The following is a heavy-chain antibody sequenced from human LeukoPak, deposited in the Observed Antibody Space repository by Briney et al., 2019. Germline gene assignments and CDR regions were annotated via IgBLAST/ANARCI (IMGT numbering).Heavy chain of an antibody. D-gene: IGHD1-26*01. CDR3: ASAPSQLRSN. J-gene: IGHJ4*02. V-gene: IGHV3-30*02. CDR2: IRRDGDVI. Sequence: GGSLRLSCEASGFTFSSFGMHWVRQAPGKGLEWVAFIRRDGDVIYYADSVKGRFTISRDNAKNSLYLQMNSLRAEDTAVYYCASAPSQLRSNWGQGTLVTVSS. CDR1: GFTFSSFG.